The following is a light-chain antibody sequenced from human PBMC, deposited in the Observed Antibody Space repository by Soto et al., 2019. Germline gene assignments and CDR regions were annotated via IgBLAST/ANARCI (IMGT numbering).Light chain of an antibody. J-gene: IGKJ5*01. CDR3: QQRSSWPIT. CDR1: QSVSSF. CDR2: DAS. V-gene: IGKV3-11*01. Sequence: EIVLTQSPATLSFSTGERATLSFRASQSVSSFLAWYQQKPGQAPRLLIYDASNRATGIPARFSGSGSGTDFTLTISSLEPEDFAVYYCQQRSSWPITFGQGTRLEIK.